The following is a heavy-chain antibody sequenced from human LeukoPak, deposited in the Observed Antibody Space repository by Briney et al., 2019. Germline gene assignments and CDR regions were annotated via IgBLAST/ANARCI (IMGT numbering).Heavy chain of an antibody. J-gene: IGHJ4*02. V-gene: IGHV3-23*01. CDR3: AKAVDGSYKFDY. CDR1: GFTFTIYA. Sequence: PWGSLRLPCAASGFTFTIYAMSWVRQAPGKGLEWVSTISGGGSSTYYTDSVKGRFTISRDNSKNTLYLQMNSLRAEDTAIYYCAKAVDGSYKFDYWGQGTLVTVSS. D-gene: IGHD1-26*01. CDR2: ISGGGSST.